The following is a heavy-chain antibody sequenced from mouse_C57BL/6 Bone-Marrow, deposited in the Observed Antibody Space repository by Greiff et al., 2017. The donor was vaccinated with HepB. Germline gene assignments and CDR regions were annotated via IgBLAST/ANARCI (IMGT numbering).Heavy chain of an antibody. V-gene: IGHV5-6*01. J-gene: IGHJ4*01. D-gene: IGHD1-1*01. Sequence: EVKVVESGGDLVKPGGSLKLSCAASGFTFSSYGMSWVRQTPDKRLEWVATISSGGSYTYYPDSVKGRFTISRDNAKNTLYLQMSSLKSEDTAMYYCARPPITTVVAIYAMDYWGQGTSVTVSS. CDR1: GFTFSSYG. CDR3: ARPPITTVVAIYAMDY. CDR2: ISSGGSYT.